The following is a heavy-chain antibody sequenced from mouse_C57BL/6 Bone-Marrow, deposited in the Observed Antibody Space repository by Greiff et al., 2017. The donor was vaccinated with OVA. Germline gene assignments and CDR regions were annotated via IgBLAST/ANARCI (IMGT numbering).Heavy chain of an antibody. J-gene: IGHJ2*01. CDR1: GYTFTDYY. V-gene: IGHV1-76*01. CDR2: IYPGSGNT. CDR3: ARGGVLFDY. Sequence: QVQLQQSGAELVRPGASVKLSCKASGYTFTDYYINWVKQRPGQGLEWIARIYPGSGNTYYNEKFKGKATLTAEKSSSTAYMQLSSLTSEDSAVYFCARGGVLFDYWGQGTTLTVSS.